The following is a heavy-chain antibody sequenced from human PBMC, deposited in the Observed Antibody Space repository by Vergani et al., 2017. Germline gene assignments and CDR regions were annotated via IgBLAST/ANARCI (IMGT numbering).Heavy chain of an antibody. V-gene: IGHV3-23*01. CDR1: GFTFSNSA. CDR2: ISGHGDRT. CDR3: AKDFFSSGWYYFDY. Sequence: EVHLLESGGGQVEAGGSLRLSCVASGFTFSNSAMSWVRQTSGKGLEWVSAISGHGDRTYYADSVKGRFTISRDNSKNTLYLQMNSLRAEDTAVYYCAKDFFSSGWYYFDYWGQGTLVTVSS. J-gene: IGHJ4*02. D-gene: IGHD6-19*01.